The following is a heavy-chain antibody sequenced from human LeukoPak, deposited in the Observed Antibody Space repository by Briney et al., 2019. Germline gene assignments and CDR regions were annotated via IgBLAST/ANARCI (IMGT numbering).Heavy chain of an antibody. CDR2: ISAYNGNT. CDR1: GYTFTIYG. Sequence: GASLKVSSTASGYTFTIYGISWVRQAPGQGLEWMGWISAYNGNTNYAQKLQGRVTMTTDTSTSTAYMELRSLRSDDTAVYYCARADGYNNQVSDYWGQGTLVTVSS. D-gene: IGHD5-24*01. CDR3: ARADGYNNQVSDY. J-gene: IGHJ4*02. V-gene: IGHV1-18*01.